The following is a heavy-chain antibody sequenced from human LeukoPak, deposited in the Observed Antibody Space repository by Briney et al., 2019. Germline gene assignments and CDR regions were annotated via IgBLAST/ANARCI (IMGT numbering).Heavy chain of an antibody. J-gene: IGHJ4*02. CDR2: IYSGGNT. Sequence: GGSLRLSCVVSGFSVSVNYISWVRQAPGKGLEWVSIIYSGGNTYYADSVKGRFTISRDNSQNTVYLLLTSLRAEDTAVYYCARDGGGYSLDYWGLGTLVTVSS. CDR3: ARDGGGYSLDY. CDR1: GFSVSVNY. V-gene: IGHV3-53*01. D-gene: IGHD5-24*01.